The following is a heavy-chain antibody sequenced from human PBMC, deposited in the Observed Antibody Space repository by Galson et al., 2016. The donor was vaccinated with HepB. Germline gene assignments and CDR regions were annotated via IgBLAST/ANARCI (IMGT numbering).Heavy chain of an antibody. CDR2: INAYNGNT. Sequence: SVKVSCKASGFTFTAYGISWVRQAPGQGLEWMGWINAYNGNTNYAQSFQGRVTMTTDTSTSTVYMELRSLRSDDTAVYYCARDETQQNDYWGQGTLVTVSS. CDR1: GFTFTAYG. D-gene: IGHD6-13*01. J-gene: IGHJ4*02. CDR3: ARDETQQNDY. V-gene: IGHV1-18*01.